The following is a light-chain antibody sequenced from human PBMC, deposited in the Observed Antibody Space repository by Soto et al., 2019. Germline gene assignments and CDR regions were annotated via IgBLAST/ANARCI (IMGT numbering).Light chain of an antibody. J-gene: IGKJ2*01. CDR2: GAC. CDR3: QQYGSSPGT. V-gene: IGKV3-20*01. Sequence: EIVLTQSPGTLSLSPGERATLSCRASQSISSSYLAWYQQKTGQAPRLLIYGACSRATGIPDRFSGSGSGTDFTLTISRLEPEDFAVYYCQQYGSSPGTFGQGTKLEIK. CDR1: QSISSSY.